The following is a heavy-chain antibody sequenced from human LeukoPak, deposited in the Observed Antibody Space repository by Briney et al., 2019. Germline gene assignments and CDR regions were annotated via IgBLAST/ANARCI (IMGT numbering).Heavy chain of an antibody. D-gene: IGHD1-26*01. CDR3: ARGGRWELPAPPGAYFDL. CDR1: GYTFTGYY. J-gene: IGHJ2*01. Sequence: ASVKVSCKASGYTFTGYYMHWVRQAPGQGLEWVGWINPNSGGTNYAQKFQGRVTMTRDTSISTAYMELSRLRSDDTAVYYCARGGRWELPAPPGAYFDLWGRGTLVTVSS. CDR2: INPNSGGT. V-gene: IGHV1-2*02.